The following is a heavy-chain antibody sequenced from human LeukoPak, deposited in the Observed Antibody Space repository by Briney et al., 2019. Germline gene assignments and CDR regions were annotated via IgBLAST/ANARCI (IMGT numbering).Heavy chain of an antibody. V-gene: IGHV3-74*01. Sequence: GGSLRLSCAASGFTLSTYEMHWVRQAPGKGLVWVSRMNPDGSRTGYADSVKGRFTFSRDSARNTLYLQMNSLRAEDTAVYYCARELPREVTLDSWGQGTLVTVSS. J-gene: IGHJ4*02. CDR1: GFTLSTYE. CDR3: ARELPREVTLDS. D-gene: IGHD2-21*02. CDR2: MNPDGSRT.